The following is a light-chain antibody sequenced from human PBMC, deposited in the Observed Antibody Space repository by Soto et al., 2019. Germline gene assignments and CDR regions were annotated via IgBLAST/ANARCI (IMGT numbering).Light chain of an antibody. V-gene: IGKV3-11*01. Sequence: EIVLTQSPATLSLSPGERGTLSCRASESVTDYLAWYQQKPGQAPRLLIYDASNRATGIPARFSGSGSGTDFTLTISSLEPEDFAVYYCQQRSNWPPITFGQGTRLEIK. CDR3: QQRSNWPPIT. CDR1: ESVTDY. J-gene: IGKJ5*01. CDR2: DAS.